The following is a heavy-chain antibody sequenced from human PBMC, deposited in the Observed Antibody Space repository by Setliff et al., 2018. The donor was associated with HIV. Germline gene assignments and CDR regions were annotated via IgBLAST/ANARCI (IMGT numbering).Heavy chain of an antibody. J-gene: IGHJ6*03. CDR3: ARETNYDSSFHYMDV. D-gene: IGHD3-22*01. CDR1: GGSISSFY. V-gene: IGHV4-4*07. Sequence: TSETLSLTCTVSGGSISSFYWSWIRQPAGKGLEWIGRLYTSGSANYIPSLKSRVTMSVDTSKNQLSLRLSSVTAADTAVYYCARETNYDSSFHYMDVLGKGTTVTVSS. CDR2: LYTSGSA.